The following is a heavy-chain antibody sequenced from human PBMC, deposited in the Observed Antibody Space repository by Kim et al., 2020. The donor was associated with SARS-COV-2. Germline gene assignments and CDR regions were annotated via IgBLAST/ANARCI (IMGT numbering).Heavy chain of an antibody. J-gene: IGHJ6*02. CDR3: ARGLELRPTRYGMDV. CDR2: INHSGST. D-gene: IGHD1-7*01. CDR1: GGSFSGYY. Sequence: SETLSLTCAVYGGSFSGYYWSWIRQPPGKGLEWIGEINHSGSTNYNPSLKSRVTISVDTSKNQFSLKLSSVTAADTAVYYCARGLELRPTRYGMDVWGQGTTVTVSS. V-gene: IGHV4-34*01.